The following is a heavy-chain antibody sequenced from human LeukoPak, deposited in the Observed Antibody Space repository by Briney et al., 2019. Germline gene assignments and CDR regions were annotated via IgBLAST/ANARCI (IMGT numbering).Heavy chain of an antibody. CDR1: GGSFSGYY. Sequence: PSETLSLTCAVYGGSFSGYYWSWIRQPPGKGLEWIGEINHSGSTNYNPSLKSRVTISVDTSKNQFSLKLSSVTAADTAVYYCARGRGSSGEYAFDIWGQGTMVTVSS. D-gene: IGHD6-19*01. CDR3: ARGRGSSGEYAFDI. J-gene: IGHJ3*02. CDR2: INHSGST. V-gene: IGHV4-34*01.